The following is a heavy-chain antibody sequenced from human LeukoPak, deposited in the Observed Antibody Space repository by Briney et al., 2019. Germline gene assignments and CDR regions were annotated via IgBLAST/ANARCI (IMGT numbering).Heavy chain of an antibody. J-gene: IGHJ6*03. D-gene: IGHD5-18*01. V-gene: IGHV3-49*03. Sequence: SWFRQAPGKGLEWVGFIRSKAYGGTTEYAASVKGRFTISRDDSKSIAYLQMNSLKTEDTAVYYCTRDVDTAMDPSYYYYMDVWGKGTTVTVSS. CDR2: IRSKAYGGTT. CDR3: TRDVDTAMDPSYYYYMDV.